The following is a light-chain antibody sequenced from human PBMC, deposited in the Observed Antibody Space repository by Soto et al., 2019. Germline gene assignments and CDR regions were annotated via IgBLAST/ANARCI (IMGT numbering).Light chain of an antibody. V-gene: IGKV1-39*01. J-gene: IGKJ5*01. CDR1: QIINRY. Sequence: DIQMTQSPSSLSASVGDKVTITCRASQIINRYLSWYQQKPGSAPKLLIYSVSVLGSGVPARFSGSGSGTDFTLTISSLQPEDFATYYCQQSYSMPITFGQGTRLDIK. CDR2: SVS. CDR3: QQSYSMPIT.